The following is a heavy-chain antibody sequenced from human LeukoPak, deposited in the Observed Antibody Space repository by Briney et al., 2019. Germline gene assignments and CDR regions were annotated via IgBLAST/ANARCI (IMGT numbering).Heavy chain of an antibody. J-gene: IGHJ4*01. V-gene: IGHV4-59*11. CDR2: FYYSGIT. Sequence: SETLTLTCTVSGASISRHYWNWIRQPPGRGLEWIGYFYYSGITNYNPSLKSRVTISVDTSKNQFSLKLSSVTAADTAVYFCARDIEGRTFDNWGHGTLVTVSS. CDR3: ARDIEGRTFDN. CDR1: GASISRHY. D-gene: IGHD1-26*01.